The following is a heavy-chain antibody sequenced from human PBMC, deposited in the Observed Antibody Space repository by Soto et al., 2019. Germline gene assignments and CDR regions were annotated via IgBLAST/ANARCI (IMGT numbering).Heavy chain of an antibody. V-gene: IGHV4-4*02. J-gene: IGHJ6*02. CDR2: IYHSGST. Sequence: PSETLSLTCAVSGGSISSSNWWSWVRQPPGKGLEWIGEIYHSGSTNYNPSLKSRVTISVDKSKNQFSLKLSSVTAADTAVYYCARVGVFGSSSRGYYYYGMDVWGQGTTVTVSS. CDR1: GGSISSSNW. CDR3: ARVGVFGSSSRGYYYYGMDV. D-gene: IGHD6-13*01.